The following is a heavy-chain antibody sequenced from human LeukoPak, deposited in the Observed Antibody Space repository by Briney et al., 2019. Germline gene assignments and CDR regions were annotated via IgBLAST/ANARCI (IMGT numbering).Heavy chain of an antibody. CDR3: ARYGGYGHY. CDR1: GGSISSYY. Sequence: PSETLSLTCTVYGGSISSYYWSWIRQPPGKGLEWIGYIYYSGSTNYNPSLKSRVTISVDTSKNQFSLKLSSVTAADTAVYYCARYGGYGHYWGQGTLVTVSS. D-gene: IGHD5-12*01. J-gene: IGHJ4*02. CDR2: IYYSGST. V-gene: IGHV4-59*01.